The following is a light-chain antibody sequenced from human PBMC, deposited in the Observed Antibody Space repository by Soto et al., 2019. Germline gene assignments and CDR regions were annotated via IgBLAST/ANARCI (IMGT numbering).Light chain of an antibody. Sequence: QSVLTQSPSASGSPGQSVTISCIGTSSDVGGYNYVSWYQHHPGKAPKLIIYEVTKRPSGVPDRFSGSRSGTTASLTVSGLQAEDEADHYCASYEGGKTFVFGPETKVTLL. CDR3: ASYEGGKTFV. V-gene: IGLV2-8*01. CDR2: EVT. J-gene: IGLJ1*01. CDR1: SSDVGGYNY.